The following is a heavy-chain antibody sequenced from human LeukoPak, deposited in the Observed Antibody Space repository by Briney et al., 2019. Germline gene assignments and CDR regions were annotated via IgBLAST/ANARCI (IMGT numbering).Heavy chain of an antibody. J-gene: IGHJ4*02. CDR3: ARDRAYFDY. CDR1: GGSISSYY. V-gene: IGHV4-59*01. CDR2: IYYSGST. Sequence: SETLSLTCTVSGGSISSYYWSWIRQPPGKGLEWIGYIYYSGSTNYSPSLKSRVTISVDTSKNQFSLKLSSATAADTAVYYCARDRAYFDYWGQGTLVTVSS.